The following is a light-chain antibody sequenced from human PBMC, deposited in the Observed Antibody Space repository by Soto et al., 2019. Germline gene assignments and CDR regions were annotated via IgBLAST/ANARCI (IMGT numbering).Light chain of an antibody. Sequence: QSVLTQTPSASGTPGQRVTIFCSGSSSNIGSNTVNWYQQLPGTAPKLLIYSNNRRPSGVPDRFSGSKSGTSASLAISGLRSEDEADYYCAAWDDSLNGLVFDGGTKLTVL. J-gene: IGLJ2*01. CDR1: SSNIGSNT. V-gene: IGLV1-44*01. CDR2: SNN. CDR3: AAWDDSLNGLV.